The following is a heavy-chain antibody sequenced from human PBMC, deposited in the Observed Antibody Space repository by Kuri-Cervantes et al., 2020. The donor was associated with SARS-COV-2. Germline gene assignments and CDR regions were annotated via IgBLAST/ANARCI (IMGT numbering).Heavy chain of an antibody. CDR2: IYYSGST. V-gene: IGHV4-59*12. D-gene: IGHD6-13*01. CDR3: ARGGGGQLDFDY. Sequence: SETLSLTCTVSGGSISSYYCSWIRQPPGKGLEWIGYIYYSGSTNYNPSLKSRVTISVDTSKDQFSLKLSSVTAADKAVYYCARGGGGQLDFDYWGQGTLVTVSS. CDR1: GGSISSYY. J-gene: IGHJ4*02.